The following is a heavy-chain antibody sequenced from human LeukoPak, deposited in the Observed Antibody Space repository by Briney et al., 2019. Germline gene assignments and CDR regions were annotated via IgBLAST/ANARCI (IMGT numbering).Heavy chain of an antibody. V-gene: IGHV1-2*02. CDR3: AREKVEGANWFDP. J-gene: IGHJ5*02. Sequence: ASVKVSCKASGYTFTGHYVHWVRQAPGQGLEWMGWINSNSGGTNYAQKFQGRVTMTRDTSISTVYMELSRLRSDDTAVYYCAREKVEGANWFDPWGQGTLVTVFS. CDR1: GYTFTGHY. D-gene: IGHD2-15*01. CDR2: INSNSGGT.